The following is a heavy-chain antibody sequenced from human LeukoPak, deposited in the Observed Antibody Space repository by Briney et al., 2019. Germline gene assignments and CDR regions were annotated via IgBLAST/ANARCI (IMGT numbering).Heavy chain of an antibody. V-gene: IGHV3-23*01. CDR2: ISGSGDNT. D-gene: IGHD1-26*01. CDR1: GFTFSGFS. CDR3: TKMKGHPLPKYYMNV. Sequence: GRSLRPSCAPSGFTFSGFSMSWVRRTPGKWLEWVSGISGSGDNTLYADSVKGRFTISRDNSKNTLYLEMNSLRAEDTAIYYCTKMKGHPLPKYYMNVWGQGTTVTVSS. J-gene: IGHJ6*01.